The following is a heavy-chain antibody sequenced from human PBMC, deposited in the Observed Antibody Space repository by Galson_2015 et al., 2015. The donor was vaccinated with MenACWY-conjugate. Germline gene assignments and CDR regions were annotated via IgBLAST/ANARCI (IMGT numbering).Heavy chain of an antibody. Sequence: SLRLSCAASGFTFSYGMSWVRQAPGKGLVWVSRINSDGRSTSYADSVKGRFTISRDNAKNTLYLQMNSLRAEDTAVYYCARLGGNYRTTSHFDYWGQGTLVSVSS. J-gene: IGHJ4*02. CDR1: GFTFSYG. D-gene: IGHD1-26*01. CDR2: INSDGRST. V-gene: IGHV3-74*01. CDR3: ARLGGNYRTTSHFDY.